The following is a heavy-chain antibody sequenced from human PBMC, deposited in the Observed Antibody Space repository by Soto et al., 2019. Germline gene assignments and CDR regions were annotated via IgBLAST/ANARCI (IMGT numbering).Heavy chain of an antibody. Sequence: SETLSLTCAVYGGSFSGYYWSWIRQPPGKGLEWIGEINHSGSTNYNPSLKSRVTISVDTSKNQFSLKLSSVTAADTAVYYCARNDILTHFDYWGQGTLVTVS. CDR1: GGSFSGYY. V-gene: IGHV4-34*01. CDR2: INHSGST. D-gene: IGHD3-9*01. CDR3: ARNDILTHFDY. J-gene: IGHJ4*02.